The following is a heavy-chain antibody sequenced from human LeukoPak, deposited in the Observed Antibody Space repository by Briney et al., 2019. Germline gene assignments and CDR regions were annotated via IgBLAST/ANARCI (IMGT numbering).Heavy chain of an antibody. V-gene: IGHV3-23*01. CDR3: AKDRRCSSTTCYDAFDI. D-gene: IGHD2-2*01. Sequence: PGGSLRLSCAASGFIFNIYVMSWVRQAPGKGLEWVSGISDSGTSTYYADSVKGHFTISRDNSKNTLYLEMNSLRAEDTAVYYCAKDRRCSSTTCYDAFDIWGQGTMVTVSS. CDR1: GFIFNIYV. CDR2: ISDSGTST. J-gene: IGHJ3*02.